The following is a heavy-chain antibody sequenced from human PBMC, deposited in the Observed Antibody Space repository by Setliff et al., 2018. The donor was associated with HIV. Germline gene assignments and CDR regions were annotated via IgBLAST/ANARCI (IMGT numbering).Heavy chain of an antibody. CDR2: INHSGRT. J-gene: IGHJ4*02. CDR3: ARHFPSISLFFGDPGPFDR. Sequence: SETLSLTCAVLGGSFTDYSWSWIRQAPGKGLRWIGEINHSGRTNYNPSLKSRVTISGDRSESQFSLKLTSVTAADTAVYFCARHFPSISLFFGDPGPFDRWGQGALVTVSS. CDR1: GGSFTDYS. D-gene: IGHD3-10*01. V-gene: IGHV4-34*01.